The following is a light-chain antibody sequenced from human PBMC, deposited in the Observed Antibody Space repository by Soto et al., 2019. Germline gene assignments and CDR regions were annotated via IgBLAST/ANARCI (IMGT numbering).Light chain of an antibody. Sequence: DIQMTQSPSTLSASVGDRVTITCRASQRIGDWLAWYQQKPGKAPKLLIYKASTVETDVPSRFSGSGSGTEFTLTISSLQPDDFGTYYCQQYNTFFSVGGGTRVEIK. CDR2: KAS. CDR1: QRIGDW. V-gene: IGKV1-5*03. J-gene: IGKJ4*01. CDR3: QQYNTFFS.